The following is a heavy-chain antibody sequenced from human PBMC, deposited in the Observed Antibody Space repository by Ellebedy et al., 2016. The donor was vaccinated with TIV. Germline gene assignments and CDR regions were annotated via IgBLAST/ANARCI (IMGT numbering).Heavy chain of an antibody. CDR1: GFTFSSYW. CDR3: AGGISVAGTSLGF. D-gene: IGHD6-19*01. Sequence: GESLKISCEASGFTFSSYWMSWVRQAPGKGLEWVANIKQDGSEKYYVDSVKGRFTISRDNAKNSLYLQMNSLRAEDTAVYYCAGGISVAGTSLGFWGQGTLVTVSS. V-gene: IGHV3-7*03. CDR2: IKQDGSEK. J-gene: IGHJ4*02.